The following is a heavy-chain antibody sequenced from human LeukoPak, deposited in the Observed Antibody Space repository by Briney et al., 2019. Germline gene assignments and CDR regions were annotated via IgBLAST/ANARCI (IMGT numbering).Heavy chain of an antibody. CDR2: ISAKNGDT. J-gene: IGHJ4*02. CDR3: ARDVPGPTPVDY. Sequence: GASVKVSCKASGYIFSNYGISWVRHAPGQGLEWMGWISAKNGDTNYIQKFRGRVTVTTDTSTSTAYMELWSLRSDDTAVYYCARDVPGPTPVDYWGQGTLVTVSS. CDR1: GYIFSNYG. D-gene: IGHD1-7*01. V-gene: IGHV1-18*01.